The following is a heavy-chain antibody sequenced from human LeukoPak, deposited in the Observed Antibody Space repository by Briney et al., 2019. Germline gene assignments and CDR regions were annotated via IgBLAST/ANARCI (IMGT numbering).Heavy chain of an antibody. Sequence: ASVKVSCEASAYAFTGGSMHWGRQAPGQGLEWMGWINPNSGGTKYVQNFQGRVTTTRNPSIRTVYMVLSRLRSDDKAVYYCARYYYDNRGFGTFDIWGQGTMVTVSS. CDR1: AYAFTGGS. V-gene: IGHV1-2*02. J-gene: IGHJ3*02. CDR2: INPNSGGT. CDR3: ARYYYDNRGFGTFDI. D-gene: IGHD3-22*01.